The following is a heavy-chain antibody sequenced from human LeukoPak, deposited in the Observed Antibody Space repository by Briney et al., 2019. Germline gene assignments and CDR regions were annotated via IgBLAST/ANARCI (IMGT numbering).Heavy chain of an antibody. Sequence: GGSLRLSCAASGFTFRSYSMNWVRQAPGKGLEWISYITSGSSPIYYAGSEKGRFTISRDNAKNSLYLQMNSLRDEDTAVYYCARRAYGDDSFDYWGQGTLVTVSS. J-gene: IGHJ4*02. V-gene: IGHV3-48*02. CDR3: ARRAYGDDSFDY. D-gene: IGHD4-17*01. CDR2: ITSGSSPI. CDR1: GFTFRSYS.